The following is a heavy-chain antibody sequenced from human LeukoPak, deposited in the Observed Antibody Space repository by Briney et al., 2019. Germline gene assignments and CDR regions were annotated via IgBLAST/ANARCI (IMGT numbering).Heavy chain of an antibody. D-gene: IGHD2-2*01. V-gene: IGHV3-21*01. CDR3: ARDSRKGYCSSTSCYARNNWFDP. CDR2: ISSSSSYI. CDR1: GFTFSSYS. J-gene: IGHJ5*02. Sequence: GGSLRLSCAASGFTFSSYSMNWVRQAPGKGLEWVSSISSSSSYIYYADSVKGRFTISRDNAKNSLYLQMNSPRAEDTAVYYCARDSRKGYCSSTSCYARNNWFDPWGQGTLVTVSS.